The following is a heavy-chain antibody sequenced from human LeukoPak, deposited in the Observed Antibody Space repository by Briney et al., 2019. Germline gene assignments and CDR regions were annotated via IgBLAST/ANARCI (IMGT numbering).Heavy chain of an antibody. CDR2: IYYSGST. J-gene: IGHJ4*02. Sequence: SETLSLTCTVSGGSISSYHWSWIRQPPGKGLEWVGYIYYSGSTNYNPSLKSRVTISVDTSKNQFSLKLSSVTAADTAVYYCARLAAAGIDYWGQGTLVTVSS. CDR1: GGSISSYH. V-gene: IGHV4-59*08. CDR3: ARLAAAGIDY. D-gene: IGHD6-13*01.